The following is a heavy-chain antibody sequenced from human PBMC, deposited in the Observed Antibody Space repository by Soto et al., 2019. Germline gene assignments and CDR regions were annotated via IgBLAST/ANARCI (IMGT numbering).Heavy chain of an antibody. CDR2: IKQDGSEK. J-gene: IGHJ4*02. D-gene: IGHD5-12*01. V-gene: IGHV3-7*03. CDR3: ARDARDGYNRGYFDY. Sequence: PGGSLRLSCAASGFTFSSYWMSWVRQAPGKGLEWVANIKQDGSEKYYVDSVKGRFTISRDNAKNSLYLQMNSLRAEDTAVYYCARDARDGYNRGYFDYWGQGTLVTVSS. CDR1: GFTFSSYW.